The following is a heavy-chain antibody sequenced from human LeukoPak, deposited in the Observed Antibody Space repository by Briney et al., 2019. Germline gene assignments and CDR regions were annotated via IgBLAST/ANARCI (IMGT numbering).Heavy chain of an antibody. CDR1: GGSFSGYY. CDR2: IKQDGSDK. D-gene: IGHD3-16*01. V-gene: IGHV3-7*01. CDR3: ASRGSYVDY. J-gene: IGHJ4*02. Sequence: ETLSLTCAVYGGSFSGYYWSWIRQPPGRGLEWVASIKQDGSDKYYVYSVKGRFTISRDNAKKSLYLKMNSLRAEDTAVFYCASRGSYVDYWGQGTLVTVSS.